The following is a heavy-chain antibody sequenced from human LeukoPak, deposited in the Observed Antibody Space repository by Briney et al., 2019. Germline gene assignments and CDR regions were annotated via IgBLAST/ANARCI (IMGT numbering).Heavy chain of an antibody. CDR3: ARDGLASGYFDY. D-gene: IGHD2-15*01. J-gene: IGHJ4*02. CDR1: GGSISSYY. V-gene: IGHV4-59*01. CDR2: IYYSGST. Sequence: SETLSLTCTVSGGSISSYYWSWIRQPPGKGLEWIGYIYYSGSTNFNPSLKSRVAISVDTSKNQFSLKLSSVTTADTAVYYCARDGLASGYFDYWGQGTLVTVSS.